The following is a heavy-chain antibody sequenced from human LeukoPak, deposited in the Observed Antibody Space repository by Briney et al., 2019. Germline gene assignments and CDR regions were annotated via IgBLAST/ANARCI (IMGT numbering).Heavy chain of an antibody. CDR1: GFTFRNYG. CDR2: LRRDGSDK. Sequence: PGGSLGLSCAASGFTFRNYGMHWVRQAPGKGLEWVAFLRRDGSDKYYADSVKGRFTISRDNSKNTVYLQMNSLRPEDTAVYYCAKDHSQNFDYWGQGTLVTVSS. D-gene: IGHD5-18*01. V-gene: IGHV3-30*02. J-gene: IGHJ4*02. CDR3: AKDHSQNFDY.